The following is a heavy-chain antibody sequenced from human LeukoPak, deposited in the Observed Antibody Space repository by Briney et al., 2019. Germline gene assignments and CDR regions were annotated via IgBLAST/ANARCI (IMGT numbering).Heavy chain of an antibody. J-gene: IGHJ4*02. CDR3: ARDPAAGPDY. Sequence: PGGSLRLSCAAPGFTFSSYGMHWVRQAPGKGLEWVANIKQDGSEKYYVDSVKGRFTISRDNAKNSLYLQMNSLRAEDTAVYYCARDPAAGPDYWGQGTLVTVSS. D-gene: IGHD6-13*01. V-gene: IGHV3-7*01. CDR2: IKQDGSEK. CDR1: GFTFSSYG.